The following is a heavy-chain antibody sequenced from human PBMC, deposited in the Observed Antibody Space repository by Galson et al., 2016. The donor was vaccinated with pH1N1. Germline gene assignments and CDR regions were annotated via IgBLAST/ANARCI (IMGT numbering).Heavy chain of an antibody. J-gene: IGHJ4*02. CDR1: GYTLSRYY. Sequence: SVKVSCKASGYTLSRYYMHWLRQAPGQGLEWMGTIDPSSGSTTYAQKFQGRVTMTHDTATNTVYMELSSQRSDDTAVYYCARRYYFDSWGQGTLVAVSS. V-gene: IGHV1-46*03. CDR2: IDPSSGST. CDR3: ARRYYFDS.